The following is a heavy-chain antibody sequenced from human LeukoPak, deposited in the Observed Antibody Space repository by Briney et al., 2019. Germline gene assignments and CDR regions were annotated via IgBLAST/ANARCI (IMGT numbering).Heavy chain of an antibody. CDR2: ISHSGTPT. J-gene: IGHJ4*02. D-gene: IGHD5-18*01. Sequence: GGSLRLSCAASKFTFGADSMNWVRQAPGKGLEWVSSISHSGTPTYYADSVRGRFTISRDNAKNSLYLQMNTLRAEDTAVYFRSTATYSSGYHYFESWGQGTLVTVSS. CDR3: STATYSSGYHYFES. CDR1: KFTFGADS. V-gene: IGHV3-21*01.